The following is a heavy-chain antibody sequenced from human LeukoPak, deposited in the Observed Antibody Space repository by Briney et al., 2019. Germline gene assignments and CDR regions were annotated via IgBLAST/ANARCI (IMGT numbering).Heavy chain of an antibody. Sequence: SETLSLTCTVSGDFISSYYWSWIRQPPGKGLEWIGYIYYSGSTNYNPSLKSRVILSLDKSANQFSLNLSSVTAADTAVYYCARFSPRAMGNYLDFWGQGTLVTVSS. CDR1: GDFISSYY. CDR3: ARFSPRAMGNYLDF. D-gene: IGHD7-27*01. V-gene: IGHV4-59*12. J-gene: IGHJ4*02. CDR2: IYYSGST.